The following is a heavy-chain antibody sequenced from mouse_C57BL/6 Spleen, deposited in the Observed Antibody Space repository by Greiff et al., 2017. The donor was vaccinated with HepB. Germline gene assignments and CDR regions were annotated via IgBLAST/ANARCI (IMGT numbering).Heavy chain of an antibody. J-gene: IGHJ2*01. D-gene: IGHD1-1*01. CDR3: ARCPSATVVARGYYFDY. V-gene: IGHV2-2*01. CDR2: IWSGGST. CDR1: GFSLTSYG. Sequence: QVQLQQSGPGLVQPSQSLSITCTVSGFSLTSYGVHWVRQSPGKGLEWLGVIWSGGSTDYNAAFISRLSISKDNSKSQVFFKMNSLQADDTAIYYCARCPSATVVARGYYFDYWGQGTTLTVSS.